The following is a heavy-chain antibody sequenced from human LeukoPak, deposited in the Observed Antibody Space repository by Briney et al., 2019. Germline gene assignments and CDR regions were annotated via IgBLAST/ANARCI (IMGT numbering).Heavy chain of an antibody. D-gene: IGHD6-19*01. V-gene: IGHV1-69*05. CDR3: ARVPPPGIAVAGSDYYYYYMDV. CDR2: IIPIFGTA. CDR1: GGTFSSYA. J-gene: IGHJ6*03. Sequence: SVKVSCKASGGTFSSYAISWVRQAPGRGLEWMGGIIPIFGTANYAQKFQGRVTITTDESTSTAYMELSSLRSEDTAVYYCARVPPPGIAVAGSDYYYYYMDVWGKGTTVTVSS.